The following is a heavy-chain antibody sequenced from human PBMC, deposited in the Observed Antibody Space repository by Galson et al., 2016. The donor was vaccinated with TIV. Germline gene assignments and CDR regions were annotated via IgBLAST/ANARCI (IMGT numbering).Heavy chain of an antibody. CDR2: IKQDGSEK. J-gene: IGHJ3*02. CDR3: ARNNWNYEGAFDI. V-gene: IGHV3-7*01. Sequence: SLRLSCAASGFTFSSYWLSWVRQAPGKGLEWGANIKQDGSEKHYVDSVKGRFTISRDNAKNSLYLQMNSLRAEDTAVYYCARNNWNYEGAFDIWGQGTMVTVSS. CDR1: GFTFSSYW. D-gene: IGHD1-7*01.